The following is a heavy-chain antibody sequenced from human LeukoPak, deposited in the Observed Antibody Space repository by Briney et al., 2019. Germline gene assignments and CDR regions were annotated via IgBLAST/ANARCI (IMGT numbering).Heavy chain of an antibody. Sequence: GASVKVSCKASGYTFTNYGITWVRQAPGQGLEWMGWISPYNGNTKYAQKVQGRVTMTTDTSTSTAYMELRSLRSEDTAVYYCVCSSGYYYRPFDYWGQGTLVTVSS. CDR1: GYTFTNYG. CDR2: ISPYNGNT. V-gene: IGHV1-18*01. J-gene: IGHJ4*02. CDR3: VCSSGYYYRPFDY. D-gene: IGHD3-22*01.